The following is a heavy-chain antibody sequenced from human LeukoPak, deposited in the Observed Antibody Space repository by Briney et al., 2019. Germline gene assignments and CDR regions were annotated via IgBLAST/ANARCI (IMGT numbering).Heavy chain of an antibody. CDR1: GGSIKNHY. J-gene: IGHJ4*02. CDR2: FHYSGTT. Sequence: SETLSLTCTVSGGSIKNHYLSWIRQPPGKGLEWIGYFHYSGTTSYNPSLKSRVTISGDTSKNQFSLRLSSVTAADTAVYYCVSGDKYGYPDYWGQGTLVTVSS. D-gene: IGHD5-18*01. CDR3: VSGDKYGYPDY. V-gene: IGHV4-59*11.